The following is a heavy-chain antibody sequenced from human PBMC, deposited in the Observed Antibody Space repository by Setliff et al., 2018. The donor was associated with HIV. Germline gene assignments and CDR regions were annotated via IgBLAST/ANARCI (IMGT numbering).Heavy chain of an antibody. V-gene: IGHV3-30*03. CDR3: ARAGVYYDSSGYCIDY. CDR2: ISYGGGNE. J-gene: IGHJ4*02. Sequence: GALRLSCAASGFTFSDYGMHWVRQAPGKGLEWVALISYGGGNEYHADSVKGRFTISRDNSKDTLFLQMNSLRPEDTAVYYCARAGVYYDSSGYCIDYWGQGTLVTVSS. D-gene: IGHD3-22*01. CDR1: GFTFSDYG.